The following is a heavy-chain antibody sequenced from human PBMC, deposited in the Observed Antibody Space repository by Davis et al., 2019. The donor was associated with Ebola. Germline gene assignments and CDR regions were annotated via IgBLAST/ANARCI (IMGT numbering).Heavy chain of an antibody. D-gene: IGHD3-10*01. V-gene: IGHV3-53*01. CDR1: GFTVSSNY. J-gene: IGHJ6*02. CDR3: TRTLWFGELYGMDV. Sequence: GESLKISCAASGFTVSSNYMSWVRQAPGKGLEWVSVIYSGGSTYYADSVKGRFTISRDNSKNTLYLQMNSLRAEDTAVYYCTRTLWFGELYGMDVWGQGTTVTVSS. CDR2: IYSGGST.